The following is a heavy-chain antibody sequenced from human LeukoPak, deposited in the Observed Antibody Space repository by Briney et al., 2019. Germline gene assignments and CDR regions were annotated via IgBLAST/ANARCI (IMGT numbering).Heavy chain of an antibody. V-gene: IGHV3-66*03. J-gene: IGHJ3*02. CDR2: IYSDKA. CDR1: GFTPFINS. D-gene: IGHD3-22*01. CDR3: ARPTCSDSSGYYSWGAFDI. Sequence: PGGCLRVSPTVPGFTPFINSTCAVCATPQKSLESVSFIYSDKAQYSDSLTVRFTISRDHSKNTLNLQITNLRAEDTALYYCARPTCSDSSGYYSWGAFDIWGQGTMVTVSS.